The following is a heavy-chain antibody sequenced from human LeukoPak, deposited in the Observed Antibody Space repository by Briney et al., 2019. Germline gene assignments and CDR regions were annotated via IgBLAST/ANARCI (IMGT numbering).Heavy chain of an antibody. CDR1: GLTFSSYG. D-gene: IGHD3-9*01. CDR2: IWYDGSNK. J-gene: IGHJ3*02. V-gene: IGHV3-33*06. Sequence: GGSLRLSCAASGLTFSSYGMHWVRQAPGKGLEWVAVIWYDGSNKYYADSVKGRFTISRDNSKNTLYLQMNSLRAEDTAVYYCAKSSDYDILRGGAFDIWGQGTMVTVSS. CDR3: AKSSDYDILRGGAFDI.